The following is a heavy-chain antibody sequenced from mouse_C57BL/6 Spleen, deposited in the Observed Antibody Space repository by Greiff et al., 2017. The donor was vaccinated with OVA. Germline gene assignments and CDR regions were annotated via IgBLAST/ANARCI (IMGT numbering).Heavy chain of an antibody. V-gene: IGHV1-80*01. CDR1: GYAFSSYW. CDR3: ARWEGTTGLDY. D-gene: IGHD1-1*01. Sequence: VQLQQSGAELVQPGASVKISCKASGYAFSSYWMNWVKQRPGKGLEWIGQIYPGDGDTNYNGKFKGKATLTADKSSSTAYMQLSSLTSEDSAVYFCARWEGTTGLDYWGQGTTLTVSS. J-gene: IGHJ2*01. CDR2: IYPGDGDT.